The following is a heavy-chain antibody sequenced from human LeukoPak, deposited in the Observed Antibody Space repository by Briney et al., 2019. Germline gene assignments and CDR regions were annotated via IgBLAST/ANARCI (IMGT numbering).Heavy chain of an antibody. CDR1: GGTFSSYA. Sequence: SVKVSCKASGGTFSSYAISWVRQAPGQGLEWMGRIIPILGIANYAQKFQGRVTITADKSTSTAYMELSSLRSEDTAVYYCARDHSGYSSGSSFYYYGIDVWGQGTTVTVSS. J-gene: IGHJ6*02. D-gene: IGHD6-19*01. CDR2: IIPILGIA. V-gene: IGHV1-69*04. CDR3: ARDHSGYSSGSSFYYYGIDV.